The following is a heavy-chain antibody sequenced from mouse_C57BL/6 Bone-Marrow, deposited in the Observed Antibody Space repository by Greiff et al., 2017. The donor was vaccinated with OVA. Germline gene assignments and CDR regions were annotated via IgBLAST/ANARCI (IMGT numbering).Heavy chain of an antibody. J-gene: IGHJ4*01. Sequence: EVHLVESGGGLVKPGGSLKLSCAASGFTFSSYAMSWVRQTPEKRLEWVATISDGGSYTYYPDNVKGRSTISRDNAKNNLYLQMSHLKSEDTAMYYCAGPPLLTRCYYAMDYWGQGTSVTVSS. CDR1: GFTFSSYA. CDR2: ISDGGSYT. CDR3: AGPPLLTRCYYAMDY. V-gene: IGHV5-4*01. D-gene: IGHD2-1*01.